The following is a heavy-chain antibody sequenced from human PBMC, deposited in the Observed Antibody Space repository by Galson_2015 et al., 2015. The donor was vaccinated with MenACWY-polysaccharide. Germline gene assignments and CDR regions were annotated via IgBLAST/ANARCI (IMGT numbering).Heavy chain of an antibody. D-gene: IGHD2-2*01. CDR1: GDSVSSTSAS. Sequence: CAISGDSVSSTSASWNWIRQSPSGGLEWLGRTYYRSKWYYDYALSVKSRIILNPDTSKNQVSLQLNSMTPEDTAVYYCARAPDFFTRGFDYWGLGTLVTVSS. CDR2: TYYRSKWYY. CDR3: ARAPDFFTRGFDY. V-gene: IGHV6-1*01. J-gene: IGHJ4*02.